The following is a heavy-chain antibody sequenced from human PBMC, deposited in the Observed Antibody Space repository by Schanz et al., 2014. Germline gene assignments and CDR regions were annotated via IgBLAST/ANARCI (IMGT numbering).Heavy chain of an antibody. J-gene: IGHJ4*02. V-gene: IGHV1-69*09. Sequence: QVQLVQSGAEVKKPGSSVKVSCKASGGTFSSFGINWVRQAPGQGLEWMGRIIPSLGLAKYEQKFQDKVTITADTSTTTAYMELSGLRSEDTAVYYCARDRLECGAECYSVEVFEIWGQGTLDIVSS. CDR3: ARDRLECGAECYSVEVFEI. D-gene: IGHD2-21*01. CDR2: IIPSLGLA. CDR1: GGTFSSFG.